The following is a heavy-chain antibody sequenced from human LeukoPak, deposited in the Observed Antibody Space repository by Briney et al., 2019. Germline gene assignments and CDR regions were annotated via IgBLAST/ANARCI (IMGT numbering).Heavy chain of an antibody. CDR3: ARSGGVVRIFDY. D-gene: IGHD3-3*01. CDR1: GGSISSYY. J-gene: IGHJ4*02. Sequence: SETLSLTCTVSGGSISSYYWSWIQQPPGKGLEWIGYIYYSGSTNYNPSLKSRVTISVDTSKNQFSLKLSSVTAADTAVYYCARSGGVVRIFDYWGQGTLVTVSS. V-gene: IGHV4-59*01. CDR2: IYYSGST.